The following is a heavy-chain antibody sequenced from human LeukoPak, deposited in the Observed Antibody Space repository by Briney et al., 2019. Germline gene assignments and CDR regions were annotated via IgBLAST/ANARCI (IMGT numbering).Heavy chain of an antibody. CDR2: IYYSGST. D-gene: IGHD2-8*01. J-gene: IGHJ4*02. V-gene: IGHV4-59*08. Sequence: RSETVSPTCTISGGSISSYFWTWIRPPPGKGLEWIGYIYYSGSTHYNPSLKSRVTIPLDTSKNQFYLKLSSVTAADTAVYYCARREAVTKRYYFDYWGRGT. CDR1: GGSISSYF. CDR3: ARREAVTKRYYFDY.